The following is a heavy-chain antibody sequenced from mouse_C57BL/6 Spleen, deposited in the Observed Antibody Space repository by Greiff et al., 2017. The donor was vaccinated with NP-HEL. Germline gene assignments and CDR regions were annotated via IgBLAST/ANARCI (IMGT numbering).Heavy chain of an antibody. D-gene: IGHD2-4*01. Sequence: QVQLQQPGAELVMPGASVKLSCKASGYTFTSYWMHWVKQRPGQGLEWIGEIDPSDSYTNYNQKFKGKSTLTVDKSSSTAYMQLSSLTSEDSAVYYCARVGDYDGGWYFDDWGKGTTLTVSS. CDR3: ARVGDYDGGWYFDD. CDR1: GYTFTSYW. J-gene: IGHJ2*01. CDR2: IDPSDSYT. V-gene: IGHV1-69*01.